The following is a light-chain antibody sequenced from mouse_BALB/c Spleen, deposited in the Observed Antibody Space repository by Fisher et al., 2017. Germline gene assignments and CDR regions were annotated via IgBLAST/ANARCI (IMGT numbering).Light chain of an antibody. CDR1: SSVSY. V-gene: IGKV4-59*01. Sequence: IVLTQTPAIMSASLGEKVTMTCSASSSVSYMHWYQQKSGTSPKRWIYDTSKLAFGVPARFSGSGSGTSYSLTISSMEAEDAATYYCQQWSSNPPTFGGGTKLEIK. CDR3: QQWSSNPPT. J-gene: IGKJ2*01. CDR2: DTS.